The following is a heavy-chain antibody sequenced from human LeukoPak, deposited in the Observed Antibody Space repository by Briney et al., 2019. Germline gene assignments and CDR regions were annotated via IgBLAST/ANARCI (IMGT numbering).Heavy chain of an antibody. V-gene: IGHV3-21*01. J-gene: IGHJ4*02. Sequence: GGSLRLSCAASGFTFSSYSMNWVRQAPGKGPEWVSSISSSSSYIYYADSVKGRFTISRDNAKNSLYLQMNSLRAEDTAVYYCARGRDDYGGASEPAHDYWGQGTLVTVSS. CDR2: ISSSSSYI. CDR3: ARGRDDYGGASEPAHDY. D-gene: IGHD4-23*01. CDR1: GFTFSSYS.